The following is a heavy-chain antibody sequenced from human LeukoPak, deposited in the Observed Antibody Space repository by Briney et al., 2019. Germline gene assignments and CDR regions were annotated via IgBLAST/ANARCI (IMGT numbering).Heavy chain of an antibody. CDR1: GFTFSNAW. CDR3: TQLWLDSDAFDI. CDR2: IKSKTDGGTT. V-gene: IGHV3-15*01. Sequence: PGGSLRLSCAASGFTFSNAWMSWVRQAPGKGLEWVGRIKSKTDGGTTDYAAPVKGRFTISRDDSKNTLYLQMNSLKTEDTAVYYCTQLWLDSDAFDIWGQGTMVTVSS. D-gene: IGHD5-18*01. J-gene: IGHJ3*02.